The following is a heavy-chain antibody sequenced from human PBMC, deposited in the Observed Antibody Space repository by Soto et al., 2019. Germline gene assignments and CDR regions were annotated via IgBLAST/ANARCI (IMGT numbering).Heavy chain of an antibody. Sequence: PGGSLRLSCAASGFTFSSYSMNWVRQAPGKGLEWVSSISSSSSYIYYADSVKGRFTISRDNAKNSLYLQMNSLRAEDTAVYYCATGTVGATSVFYWGQGTLVTVSS. CDR1: GFTFSSYS. J-gene: IGHJ4*02. CDR3: ATGTVGATSVFY. V-gene: IGHV3-21*01. D-gene: IGHD1-26*01. CDR2: ISSSSSYI.